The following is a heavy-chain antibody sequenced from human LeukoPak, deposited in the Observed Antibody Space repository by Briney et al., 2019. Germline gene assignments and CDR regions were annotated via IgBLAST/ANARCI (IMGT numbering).Heavy chain of an antibody. D-gene: IGHD3-22*01. Sequence: SETLSLTCAVYGGSFSGYYWSWIRQPPGKGLEWIGEINHSGSTNYNPSLKSRVTLSVDTSKTQFSLKLSSVTAADTAVYYCASTYYYDSSGYDDAFDIWGQGTMVTVSS. J-gene: IGHJ3*02. V-gene: IGHV4-34*01. CDR3: ASTYYYDSSGYDDAFDI. CDR2: INHSGST. CDR1: GGSFSGYY.